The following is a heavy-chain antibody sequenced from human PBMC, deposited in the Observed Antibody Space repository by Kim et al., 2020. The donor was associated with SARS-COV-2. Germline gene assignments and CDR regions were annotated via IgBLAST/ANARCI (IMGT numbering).Heavy chain of an antibody. CDR3: APYYDSNSYRGQWD. CDR1: GYSFSNYG. J-gene: IGHJ4*01. Sequence: ASVKVSCKASGYSFSNYGLVWARQAPGQGFEWMGWISSNSGHTKYAQNVQGRVTLTTDTSTNTGYMELSSLRSDDTAVYYCAPYYDSNSYRGQWDWGQGTPVTVSS. D-gene: IGHD3-22*01. CDR2: ISSNSGHT. V-gene: IGHV1-18*01.